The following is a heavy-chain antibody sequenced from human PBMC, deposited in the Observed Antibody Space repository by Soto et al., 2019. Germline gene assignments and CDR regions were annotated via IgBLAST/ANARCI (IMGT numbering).Heavy chain of an antibody. CDR2: INPSGGST. CDR1: GYTFTSYY. V-gene: IGHV1-46*01. D-gene: IGHD6-6*01. CDR3: AREAARSQFYYGMDV. J-gene: IGHJ6*02. Sequence: ASVKVSCKASGYTFTSYYMHWVRQAPGQGLEWMGIINPSGGSTSYAQKFQGRVTMTRDTSTSTVYMELSSLRSEDTAVYYCAREAARSQFYYGMDVWGQGTTVTVSS.